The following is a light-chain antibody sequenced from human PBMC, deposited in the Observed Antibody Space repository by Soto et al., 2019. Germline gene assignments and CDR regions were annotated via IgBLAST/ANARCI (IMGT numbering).Light chain of an antibody. CDR2: EVS. CDR3: SSYTTNSRL. Sequence: QSALTQPASVSGSPGKSITISCTGTSSDVGGYNYVSWYQQHPGKAPKLIIYEVSHRPSGVSNRFSGSKSGNTASLTISGLQAEDEADYYCSSYTTNSRLFGTGTKLTVL. CDR1: SSDVGGYNY. J-gene: IGLJ1*01. V-gene: IGLV2-14*01.